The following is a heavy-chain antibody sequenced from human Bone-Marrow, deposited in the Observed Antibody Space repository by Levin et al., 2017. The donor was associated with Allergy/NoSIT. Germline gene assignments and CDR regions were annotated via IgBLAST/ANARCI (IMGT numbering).Heavy chain of an antibody. V-gene: IGHV4-39*01. CDR2: IHHRGTT. CDR1: GGSMTSSPYY. J-gene: IGHJ3*02. CDR3: ATNYPYSSGGPFAI. D-gene: IGHD3-10*01. Sequence: SQTLSLTCTVSGGSMTSSPYYWGWIRQSPGKGLEWIGSIHHRGTTYYNPSLKSRVTISVGTSKNHFSLKLTSVTAADTASYYCATNYPYSSGGPFAIWGQGTMVTVSS.